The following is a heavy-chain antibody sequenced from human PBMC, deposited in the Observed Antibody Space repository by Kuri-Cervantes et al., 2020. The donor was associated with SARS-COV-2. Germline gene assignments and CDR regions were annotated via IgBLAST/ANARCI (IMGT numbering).Heavy chain of an antibody. Sequence: SVKVSCKASGGTFSTHAINWVRQAPGQGLEWMGTVIPMFGTTHHAQRFQGRLTMTADTSTSIAYMTLSSPRSDDTAVYYCARDRGVEARWEGDYYHVMDVWGPGTTVTVSS. J-gene: IGHJ6*02. CDR2: VIPMFGTT. V-gene: IGHV1-69*06. D-gene: IGHD1-26*01. CDR3: ARDRGVEARWEGDYYHVMDV. CDR1: GGTFSTHA.